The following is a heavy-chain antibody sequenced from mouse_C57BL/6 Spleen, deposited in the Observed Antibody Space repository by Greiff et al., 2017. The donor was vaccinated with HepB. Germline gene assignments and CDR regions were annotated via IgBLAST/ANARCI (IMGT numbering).Heavy chain of an antibody. CDR3: ARGAYSKGFDY. V-gene: IGHV1-82*01. D-gene: IGHD2-5*01. Sequence: QVQLQQSGPELVKPGASVKISCKASGYAFSSSWMNWVKQRPGKGLEWIGRIYPGDGDTNYNGKFKGKATLTADKSSSTAYMQLSSLTSEDSAVYFCARGAYSKGFDYWGQGTTLTVSS. J-gene: IGHJ2*01. CDR1: GYAFSSSW. CDR2: IYPGDGDT.